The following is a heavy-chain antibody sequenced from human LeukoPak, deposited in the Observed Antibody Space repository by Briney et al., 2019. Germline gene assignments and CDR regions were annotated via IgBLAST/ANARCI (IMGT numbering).Heavy chain of an antibody. J-gene: IGHJ3*02. Sequence: SETLSLTCAVYGGSFSGYYWSWIRQPPGKGLEWIGEINHSGSTNYNPSLKSRVTISVDTSKNQFSLKLSSVTAADTAVYYCARSYVNVAPFDIWGQGTMVTVSS. CDR1: GGSFSGYY. V-gene: IGHV4-34*01. CDR3: ARSYVNVAPFDI. CDR2: INHSGST. D-gene: IGHD3-16*01.